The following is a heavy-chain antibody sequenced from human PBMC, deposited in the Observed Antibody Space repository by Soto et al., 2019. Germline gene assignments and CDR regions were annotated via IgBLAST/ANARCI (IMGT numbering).Heavy chain of an antibody. CDR3: ARDHPLARGNNWFDP. CDR2: IIPIFNTA. CDR1: GGSFSTFA. D-gene: IGHD5-12*01. Sequence: QVQLVQSGAEVKKPGSSVKVSCKASGGSFSTFAISWVRQAPGQGLEWMGGIIPIFNTAKYTQKFQGRVTIIADESTSTAYMELSSLRSEDTAVYYCARDHPLARGNNWFDPWGQVTLFTVSS. V-gene: IGHV1-69*01. J-gene: IGHJ5*02.